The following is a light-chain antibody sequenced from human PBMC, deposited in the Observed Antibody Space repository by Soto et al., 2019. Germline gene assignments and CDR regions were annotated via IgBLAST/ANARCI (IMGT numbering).Light chain of an antibody. J-gene: IGKJ5*01. CDR2: KIS. CDR3: LQTTQFPIT. CDR1: QGLVHSDGNTY. V-gene: IGKV2-24*01. Sequence: DIVLTQTPLSSPVTLGQPASISCRSSQGLVHSDGNTYLSWLQQRPGQPPRLLIDKISNRFSGVPDRFSGSGAGTDFTLKISRVEVEDVGVYYCLQTTQFPITFGQGTRLESK.